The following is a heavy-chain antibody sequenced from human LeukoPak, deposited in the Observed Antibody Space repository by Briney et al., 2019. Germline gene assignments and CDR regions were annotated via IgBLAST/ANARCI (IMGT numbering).Heavy chain of an antibody. CDR1: GFTVSSNY. Sequence: PGGSLRLSCAASGFTVSSNYMSWVRQAPGKGLEWVSVIYSGGSTYYADSVRGRFTIPRDNSKNTLYLQMNSLRAEDTAVYYCARDVQYYYDSSGYETGGWFDPWGQGTLVTVSS. CDR3: ARDVQYYYDSSGYETGGWFDP. CDR2: IYSGGST. D-gene: IGHD3-22*01. V-gene: IGHV3-66*01. J-gene: IGHJ5*02.